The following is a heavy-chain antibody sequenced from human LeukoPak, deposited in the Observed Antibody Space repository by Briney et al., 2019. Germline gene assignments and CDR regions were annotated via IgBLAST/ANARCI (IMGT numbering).Heavy chain of an antibody. Sequence: VASVKVSCKASGGTFSSYAISWVRQAPGQGLEWMGRIIPILGIANYAQKFQGRVTITADKSTSTAYMELSSLRSEDTAVYYCAEDVDTAMVSGTNWGQGTLVTVSS. CDR3: AEDVDTAMVSGTN. CDR1: GGTFSSYA. CDR2: IIPILGIA. V-gene: IGHV1-69*04. D-gene: IGHD5-18*01. J-gene: IGHJ4*02.